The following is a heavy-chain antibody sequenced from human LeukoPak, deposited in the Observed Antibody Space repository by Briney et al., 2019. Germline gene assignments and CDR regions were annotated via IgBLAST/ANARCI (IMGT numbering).Heavy chain of an antibody. CDR3: SRRVRGVITPCDH. CDR2: ISNSGSFP. CDR1: GFTFSNYA. Sequence: GGSLRLSCAASGFTFSNYAMSWVRQAPGKGLEWVSAISNSGSFPSFADSVKGRFTISSDNSRNTLFLQMDSLRADDMAVYYCSRRVRGVITPCDHCRQGTLVTVCS. V-gene: IGHV3-23*01. D-gene: IGHD3-10*01. J-gene: IGHJ4*02.